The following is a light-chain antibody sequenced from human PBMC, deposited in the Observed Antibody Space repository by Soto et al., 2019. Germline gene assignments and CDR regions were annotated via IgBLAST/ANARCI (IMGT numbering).Light chain of an antibody. CDR1: QSVRSNY. V-gene: IGKV3-20*01. Sequence: EIVLTQSPDTLSLSPGERATLSCRASQSVRSNYLAWYQQKPGQATRFLIYDASSRATGITARFSGSGSGTDFTLTISRLEHEDFAVYYCQQYGSSPLTCGGGTKVEIK. J-gene: IGKJ4*02. CDR2: DAS. CDR3: QQYGSSPLT.